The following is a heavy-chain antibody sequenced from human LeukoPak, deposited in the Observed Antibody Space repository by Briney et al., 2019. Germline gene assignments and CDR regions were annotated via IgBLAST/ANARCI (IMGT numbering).Heavy chain of an antibody. CDR1: GGSISSHY. J-gene: IGHJ6*03. V-gene: IGHV4-59*11. CDR2: IYSSGST. CDR3: ARGGIVGDRYMDV. D-gene: IGHD1-26*01. Sequence: SETLSLTCTVSGGSISSHYRSWIRQPPGKGLEWIGYIYSSGSTSYNPSLKSRVTISVDTSKNQFSLKLSSVTAADTAVYYCARGGIVGDRYMDVWGKGTTVTVSS.